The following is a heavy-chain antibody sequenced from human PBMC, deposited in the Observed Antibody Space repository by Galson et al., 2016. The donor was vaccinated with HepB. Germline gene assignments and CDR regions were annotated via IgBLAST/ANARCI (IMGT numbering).Heavy chain of an antibody. CDR3: AKENGRRGEYDFWSGLYNGMDV. J-gene: IGHJ6*02. V-gene: IGHV3-30*18. CDR2: ISSDGSNK. Sequence: SLRLSCAVSGLTFSSYGLHWVRQAPGKGLEWVAVISSDGSNKYYAESVKGRFTISRDNSKSTLYLQMNSLRAEDTAVYYCAKENGRRGEYDFWSGLYNGMDVWGQGTTVTVSS. D-gene: IGHD3-3*01. CDR1: GLTFSSYG.